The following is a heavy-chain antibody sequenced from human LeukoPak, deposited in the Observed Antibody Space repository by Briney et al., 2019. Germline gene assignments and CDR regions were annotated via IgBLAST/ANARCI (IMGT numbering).Heavy chain of an antibody. CDR1: GFTFISYW. CDR2: IKQDGSET. CDR3: AASYGGYYAFDI. J-gene: IGHJ3*02. D-gene: IGHD3-22*01. Sequence: GGSLRLSCAASGFTFISYWMSWVRQAPGKGLEWVANIKQDGSETYYVDSVKGRFTISRDNAKNSLYLQMNSLRAEDTAVYYCAASYGGYYAFDIWGQGTMVTVSS. V-gene: IGHV3-7*01.